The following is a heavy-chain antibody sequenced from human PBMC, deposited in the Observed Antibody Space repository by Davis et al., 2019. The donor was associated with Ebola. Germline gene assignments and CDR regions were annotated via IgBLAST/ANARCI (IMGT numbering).Heavy chain of an antibody. J-gene: IGHJ6*02. D-gene: IGHD2-2*01. V-gene: IGHV1-2*04. CDR2: INPNSGGT. Sequence: ASVKVSCKASGYTFTGYYMHWVRQAPGQGLEWMGWINPNSGGTNYAQKFQGWVTMTRDTSISTAYMELSRLRSDDTAVYYCARVYCSSTSCYAGGRIDGMDVWGQGTTVTVSS. CDR1: GYTFTGYY. CDR3: ARVYCSSTSCYAGGRIDGMDV.